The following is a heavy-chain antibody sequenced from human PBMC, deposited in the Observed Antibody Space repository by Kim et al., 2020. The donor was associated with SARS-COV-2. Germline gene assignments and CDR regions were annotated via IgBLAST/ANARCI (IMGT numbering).Heavy chain of an antibody. CDR2: ISSSVVTTI. J-gene: IGHJ4*02. CDR1: GSTLGSYG. Sequence: GGSLRLSCAGSGSTLGSYGLSWVRRPPGKGLEWVSYISSSVVTTIAYADSVKGRFTISRDSAKNSVILEMTSLRDEDTAIYYCATEGRRWFHFEFWGQG. V-gene: IGHV3-48*02. CDR3: ATEGRRWFHFEF. D-gene: IGHD3-10*01.